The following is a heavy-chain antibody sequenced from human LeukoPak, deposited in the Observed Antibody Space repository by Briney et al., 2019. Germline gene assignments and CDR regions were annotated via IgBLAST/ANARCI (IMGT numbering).Heavy chain of an antibody. Sequence: GGSLRLSCAASGFTFSTYWMHWVRQAPGKGLVWVSRINSDGSTTRYADSVKGRFTISRDNAKNTLYLQMNSLRAEDTAVYYCARDSSSGHYPYYSDYWGQGALVTVSS. V-gene: IGHV3-74*01. CDR1: GFTFSTYW. J-gene: IGHJ4*02. CDR2: INSDGSTT. CDR3: ARDSSSGHYPYYSDY. D-gene: IGHD3-22*01.